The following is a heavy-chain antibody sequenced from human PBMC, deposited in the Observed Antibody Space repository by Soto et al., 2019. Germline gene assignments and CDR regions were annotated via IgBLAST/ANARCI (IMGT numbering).Heavy chain of an antibody. Sequence: PSETLSLTCSVSGDSISTVDYFWAWIRQPPGQALEYIGYIYKSTTTYYNPSFEGRVAISLDTSKSQFSLTVTSVTAADTAVYFCARGRYCLTGRCFPNWFDSWGQGTLVPSPQ. J-gene: IGHJ5*01. CDR1: GDSISTVDYF. CDR3: ARGRYCLTGRCFPNWFDS. CDR2: IYKSTTT. V-gene: IGHV4-30-4*01. D-gene: IGHD2-15*01.